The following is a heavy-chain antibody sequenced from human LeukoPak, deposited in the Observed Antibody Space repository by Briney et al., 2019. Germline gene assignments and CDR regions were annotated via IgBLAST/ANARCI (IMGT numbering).Heavy chain of an antibody. V-gene: IGHV4-4*09. J-gene: IGHJ4*02. Sequence: PSETLSLTCNVSGASMSSNYWSWIRQPPGKGLEWIGYIYHSRNTNYSPSLESRVTMSVDGSKNQFSLRVHFVSAADTAVYYCASTRRAAVAGRFDSWGQGTLVTVSS. CDR2: IYHSRNT. CDR1: GASMSSNY. D-gene: IGHD6-19*01. CDR3: ASTRRAAVAGRFDS.